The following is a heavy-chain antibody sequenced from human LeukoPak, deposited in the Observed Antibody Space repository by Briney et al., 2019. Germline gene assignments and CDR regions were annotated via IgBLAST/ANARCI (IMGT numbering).Heavy chain of an antibody. Sequence: ASVKVSCKASGYTFTSYAMNWVRQAPGQGLEWMGWINTNTGNPTYAQGFTGRFVFSLDTSVSTAYLQISSLKAEDTAVYYCARALYYYDSSGYYGDDYWGQGTLVTVSS. CDR1: GYTFTSYA. D-gene: IGHD3-22*01. J-gene: IGHJ4*02. CDR3: ARALYYYDSSGYYGDDY. V-gene: IGHV7-4-1*02. CDR2: INTNTGNP.